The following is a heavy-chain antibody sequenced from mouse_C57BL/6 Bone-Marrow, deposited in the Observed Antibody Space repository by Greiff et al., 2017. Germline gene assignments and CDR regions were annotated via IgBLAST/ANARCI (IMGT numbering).Heavy chain of an antibody. V-gene: IGHV5-9*01. CDR1: GFTFSSYT. CDR3: ARNWAWFAY. CDR2: ISGGGGNT. J-gene: IGHJ3*01. D-gene: IGHD4-1*01. Sequence: EVNLVESGGGLVKPGGSLKLSCAASGFTFSSYTMSWVRQTPEKRLEWVATISGGGGNTYYPDSVKGRFTISRDNAKNTLYLQMSSLRSEDTALXYCARNWAWFAYWGQGTLVTVSA.